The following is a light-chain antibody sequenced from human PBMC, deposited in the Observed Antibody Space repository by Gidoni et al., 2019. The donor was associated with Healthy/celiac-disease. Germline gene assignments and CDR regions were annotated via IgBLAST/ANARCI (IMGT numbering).Light chain of an antibody. J-gene: IGKJ2*01. V-gene: IGKV3-20*01. Sequence: EIVLTQSPGTLSLSPSERATLSCRASQSVSSSYLAWYQQKPGQAPRLLIYGASSRATGIPDRFSGSGSGTDFTLTISRLEPEEFAVYYCQQYGSSPYTFGQGTKLEIK. CDR2: GAS. CDR1: QSVSSSY. CDR3: QQYGSSPYT.